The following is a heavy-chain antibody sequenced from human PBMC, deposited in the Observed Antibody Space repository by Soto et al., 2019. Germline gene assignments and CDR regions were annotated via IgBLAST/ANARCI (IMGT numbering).Heavy chain of an antibody. V-gene: IGHV3-30-3*01. Sequence: GGSLRLSCAASGFTFSSYAMHWVRQAPGKGLEWVAVISYDGSNKYYADSVKGRFTISRDNSKNTLYLQTNSLRAEDTAVYYCAKGVREGFSAFSIVLVPAAIRYFDYWGQGTLVTVSS. CDR3: AKGVREGFSAFSIVLVPAAIRYFDY. D-gene: IGHD2-2*01. CDR2: ISYDGSNK. J-gene: IGHJ4*02. CDR1: GFTFSSYA.